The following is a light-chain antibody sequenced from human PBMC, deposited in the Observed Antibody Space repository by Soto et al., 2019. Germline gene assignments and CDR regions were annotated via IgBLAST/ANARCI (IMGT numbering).Light chain of an antibody. CDR2: RNN. CDR1: TSNLGSNF. V-gene: IGLV1-47*01. J-gene: IGLJ3*02. CDR3: AAWDDSLSGVV. Sequence: QSVLTQPPSASGAPGQRVTISCSGSTSNLGSNFVYWYQQLPGAAPKLLISRNNERPSGVPDRFSGSKSGTPASLAISGLRSEDDADYHCAAWDDSLSGVVFGGGTKLTVL.